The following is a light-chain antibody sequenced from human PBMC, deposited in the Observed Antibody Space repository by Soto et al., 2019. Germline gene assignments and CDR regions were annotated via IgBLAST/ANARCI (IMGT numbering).Light chain of an antibody. J-gene: IGLJ3*02. CDR1: SSNIGSNT. Sequence: VLTQPPSASGTPGQRVTISCSGSSSNIGSNTVNWYQQLPGTAPKLLIYSNNQRPSGVPDRFSGSKSGTSASLAISGLQSEDEGDYYCAAWDDSLNGWVFGGGTKLTV. V-gene: IGLV1-44*01. CDR2: SNN. CDR3: AAWDDSLNGWV.